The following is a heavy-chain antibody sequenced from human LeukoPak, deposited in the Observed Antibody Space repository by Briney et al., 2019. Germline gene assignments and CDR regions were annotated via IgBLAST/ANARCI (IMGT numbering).Heavy chain of an antibody. J-gene: IGHJ6*02. CDR2: ISAYNGNT. Sequence: ASVKVSCKASGYTFPSYGISWVRQAPGQGLEWMGWISAYNGNTNYAQKLQGRVTMTTDTSTSTAYMELRSLRSDDTAVYYCAREWGLAAAGSLYYYGMDVWGQGTTVTVSS. V-gene: IGHV1-18*01. D-gene: IGHD6-13*01. CDR3: AREWGLAAAGSLYYYGMDV. CDR1: GYTFPSYG.